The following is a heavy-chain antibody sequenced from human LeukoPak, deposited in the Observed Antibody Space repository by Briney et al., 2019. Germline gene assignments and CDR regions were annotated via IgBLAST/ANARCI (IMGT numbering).Heavy chain of an antibody. V-gene: IGHV4-59*01. CDR2: IYSSGST. J-gene: IGHJ5*02. Sequence: PSETLSLTCTGSGGSIGSYYWSWIRQPPGKRLEWIAYIYSSGSTNYNPSLKSRVTISLDTSKNQFSLKLSFVTAADTAVYYCARGVAAPGTGGLSWFDPWGQGTLVTVSS. D-gene: IGHD6-13*01. CDR1: GGSIGSYY. CDR3: ARGVAAPGTGGLSWFDP.